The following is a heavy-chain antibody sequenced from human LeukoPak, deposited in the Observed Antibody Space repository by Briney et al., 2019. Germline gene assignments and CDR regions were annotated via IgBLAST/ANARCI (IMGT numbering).Heavy chain of an antibody. CDR2: INHSGST. V-gene: IGHV4-34*01. D-gene: IGHD3-10*01. Sequence: SGTLSLTCAVYGGSFSGYYWSWIRQPPGKGLEWIGEINHSGSTNYNPSLKSRVTISVDTSKNQFSLKLSSVTAADTAVYYCARGPWGRGVPQAFDYWGQGTLVTVSS. CDR3: ARGPWGRGVPQAFDY. J-gene: IGHJ4*02. CDR1: GGSFSGYY.